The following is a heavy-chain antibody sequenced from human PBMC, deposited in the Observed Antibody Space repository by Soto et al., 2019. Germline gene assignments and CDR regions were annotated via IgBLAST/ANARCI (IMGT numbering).Heavy chain of an antibody. D-gene: IGHD2-15*01. CDR1: GFTFSSHW. Sequence: CGSLRLSCAPSGFTFSSHWVSWVRQAPGKGLEWVANIKHDGSEKYYVDSVKGRFTISRDNAKNSLYLHMNSLRAEDTAVYYCARSQGAAPRCCDPVGQGT. CDR3: ARSQGAAPRCCDP. J-gene: IGHJ5*02. V-gene: IGHV3-7*01. CDR2: IKHDGSEK.